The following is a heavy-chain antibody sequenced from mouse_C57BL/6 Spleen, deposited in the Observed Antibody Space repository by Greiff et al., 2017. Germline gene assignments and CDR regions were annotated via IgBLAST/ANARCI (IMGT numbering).Heavy chain of an antibody. Sequence: VQLQQSGPGLVQPSQSLSITCTVSGFSLTSYGVHWVRQSPGKGLEWLGVIWRGGSTDYNAAFISRLSISKDNSKSQVFFKMNSLQADDTAIYYCARSTGTVSFDYWGQGTTLTVSS. D-gene: IGHD4-1*02. CDR2: IWRGGST. V-gene: IGHV2-2*01. J-gene: IGHJ2*01. CDR1: GFSLTSYG. CDR3: ARSTGTVSFDY.